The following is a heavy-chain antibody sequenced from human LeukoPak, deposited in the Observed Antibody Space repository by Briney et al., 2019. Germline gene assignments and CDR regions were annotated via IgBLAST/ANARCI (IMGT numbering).Heavy chain of an antibody. CDR3: ARVFTGVNDYGDSGEFDP. Sequence: PSETLSLTCTVSGDSISRGDYYWSWVRQPPGKGLEWIGYIYYTGSTSYNPSLKSRLTISVDTSKNQFSLKLSSVTAADTAVYYCARVFTGVNDYGDSGEFDPWGQGTLVTVSS. CDR1: GDSISRGDYY. V-gene: IGHV4-30-4*01. CDR2: IYYTGST. J-gene: IGHJ5*02. D-gene: IGHD4-17*01.